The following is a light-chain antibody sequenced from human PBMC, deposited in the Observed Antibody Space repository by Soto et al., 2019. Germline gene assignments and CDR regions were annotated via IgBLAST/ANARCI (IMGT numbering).Light chain of an antibody. Sequence: QSVLTQPASVFGSPGRSITISCTGTSSAGNCVSWYQQHPGKAPKLIIYEVTRRPSGVSNRFSGSKSDYTASLTISGLQTDDEADYYCSSYTAASTLDVVFGGGTK. CDR1: SSAGNC. CDR2: EVT. V-gene: IGLV2-14*01. J-gene: IGLJ2*01. CDR3: SSYTAASTLDVV.